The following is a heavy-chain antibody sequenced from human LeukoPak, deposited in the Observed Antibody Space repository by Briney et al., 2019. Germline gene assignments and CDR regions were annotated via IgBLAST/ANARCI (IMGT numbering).Heavy chain of an antibody. CDR2: ISYDGSNK. J-gene: IGHJ4*02. D-gene: IGHD6-19*01. V-gene: IGHV3-30*04. CDR3: ASPGSGWHF. CDR1: GFTLSSYA. Sequence: GGSLRLSCEASGFTLSSYAMHWVRQAPGKGLEWVAVISYDGSNKYYADSVKGRFTISRDNSKNTLYLQMNSLRAEDTAVYYCASPGSGWHFWGQGTLVTVSS.